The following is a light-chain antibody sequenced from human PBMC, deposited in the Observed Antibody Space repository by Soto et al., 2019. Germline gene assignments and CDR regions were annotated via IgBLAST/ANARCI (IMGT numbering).Light chain of an antibody. V-gene: IGLV2-18*02. CDR2: EVT. J-gene: IGLJ1*01. CDR1: SSDIGSYDR. CDR3: SSFTPSKTYV. Sequence: QSALTQPPSVSGSPGQSVTISCTGTSSDIGSYDRVTWYQQPPGTVPKLMIYEVTKRPSGVPDRFSGSKSVNTASLTISGLQAEDESDYYCSSFTPSKTYVFGTGTKLTVL.